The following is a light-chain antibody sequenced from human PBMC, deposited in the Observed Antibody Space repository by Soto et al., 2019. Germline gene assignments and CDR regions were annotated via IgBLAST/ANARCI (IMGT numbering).Light chain of an antibody. V-gene: IGLV1-51*01. CDR2: DNN. CDR3: ATWDSSLSAYV. CDR1: SSNIGNNY. J-gene: IGLJ1*01. Sequence: QSVLTQPPSVSAAPGQRVTISCSGSSSNIGNNYVSWYQQLPGTAPKLLIYDNNKRPSGIPDRFSGSESGTSATLGITGLQTGDEADYYCATWDSSLSAYVFGTGTKVTVL.